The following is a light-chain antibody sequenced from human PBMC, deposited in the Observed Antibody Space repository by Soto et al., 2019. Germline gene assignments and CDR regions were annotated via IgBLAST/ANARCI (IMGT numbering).Light chain of an antibody. CDR1: KLGDKY. CDR2: QDS. Sequence: SYELTQPPSVSVSPGQTASITCSGDKLGDKYACWYQQKPGQSPVLVIYQDSKRPSGIPERFSGSNSGNTATLTISGTQAMDEADYYCQAWDSSTPVVFCGGTKLTVL. CDR3: QAWDSSTPVV. V-gene: IGLV3-1*01. J-gene: IGLJ2*01.